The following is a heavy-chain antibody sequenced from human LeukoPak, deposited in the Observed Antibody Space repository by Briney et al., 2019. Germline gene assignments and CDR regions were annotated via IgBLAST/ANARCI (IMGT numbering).Heavy chain of an antibody. CDR1: GGSISSSSYY. CDR3: ARLTYYYGSGSYQNVIPGWLDP. J-gene: IGHJ5*02. D-gene: IGHD3-10*01. CDR2: IYYSGSA. Sequence: SETLSLTCTVSGGSISSSSYYWGWIRQPPGKGLEWIGSIYYSGSAYYNPSLKSRVTISVDTSKNQFSLKLSSVTAADTAVYYCARLTYYYGSGSYQNVIPGWLDPWGQGTLVTVSS. V-gene: IGHV4-39*07.